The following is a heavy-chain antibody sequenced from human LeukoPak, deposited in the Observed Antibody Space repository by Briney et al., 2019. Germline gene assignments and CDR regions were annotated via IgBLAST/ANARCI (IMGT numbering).Heavy chain of an antibody. CDR2: IDPSDSYT. CDR1: GYSFISYW. V-gene: IGHV5-10-1*01. CDR3: ARHGLSSDMDV. D-gene: IGHD3-10*01. J-gene: IGHJ6*02. Sequence: GESLKISCKGFGYSFISYWITWVRQMPGKGLEWMGTIDPSDSYTDYSPSLQGHVTISADKSISTAYLQWSSLKASDTAMYYCARHGLSSDMDVWGQGTTVTVSS.